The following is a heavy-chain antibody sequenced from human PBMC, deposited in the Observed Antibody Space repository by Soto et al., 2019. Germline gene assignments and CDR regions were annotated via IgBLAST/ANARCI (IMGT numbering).Heavy chain of an antibody. J-gene: IGHJ6*02. D-gene: IGHD6-19*01. V-gene: IGHV1-18*01. CDR2: TSAYKGNT. CDR1: GYTFTSYG. CDR3: ARRLWLVGGYYCGMDV. Sequence: QVQLVQSGAEVKKPGASVKVSCKASGYTFTSYGISWVRQAPGQGLEWMGWTSAYKGNTNYAQKLQGRVTMTTDTATSTGYMELRSLRCDDTAVYYCARRLWLVGGYYCGMDVWGQGTTVTVSS.